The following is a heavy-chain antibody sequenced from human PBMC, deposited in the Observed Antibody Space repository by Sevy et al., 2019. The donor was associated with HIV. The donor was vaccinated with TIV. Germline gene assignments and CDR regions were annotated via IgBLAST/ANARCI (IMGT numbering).Heavy chain of an antibody. J-gene: IGHJ4*02. CDR2: ISGSGGST. CDR1: GFTFSSYA. D-gene: IGHD3-10*01. V-gene: IGHV3-23*01. Sequence: GGSLRLSCAASGFTFSSYAMSWVRQAPGKGLEWVSAISGSGGSTYYADSVKGQFTISRDNSKNTLYLQMNSLRAEDTAVYYCAKVLNPRTSYYGSGSYSKPYYFDYWGQGTLVTVSS. CDR3: AKVLNPRTSYYGSGSYSKPYYFDY.